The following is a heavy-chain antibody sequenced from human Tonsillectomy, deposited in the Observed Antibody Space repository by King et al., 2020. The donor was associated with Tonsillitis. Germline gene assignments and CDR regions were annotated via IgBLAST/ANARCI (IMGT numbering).Heavy chain of an antibody. V-gene: IGHV3-23*04. D-gene: IGHD3-9*01. Sequence: VQLVESGGGLVQPGGSLRLSCAASGFTFSSYAMSWVRQAPGKGLEWVSAISGSGGSTYYADSVKGRFTISRDNSKNTLYLQMNSLRAEDTAVYYCAKDQGVKYYDILTGTNKYYYYGMDVWGQGTTVTVSS. J-gene: IGHJ6*02. CDR2: ISGSGGST. CDR3: AKDQGVKYYDILTGTNKYYYYGMDV. CDR1: GFTFSSYA.